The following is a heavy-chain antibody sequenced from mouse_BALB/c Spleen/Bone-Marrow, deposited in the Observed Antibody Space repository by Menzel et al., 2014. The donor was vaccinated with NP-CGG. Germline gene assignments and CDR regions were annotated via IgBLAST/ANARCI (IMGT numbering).Heavy chain of an antibody. D-gene: IGHD2-1*01. J-gene: IGHJ1*01. V-gene: IGHV1S81*02. CDR3: TRSYYGNYFDV. Sequence: LVESGAELVKPGASVKLSYKASGYTFTSYYMYWVKQRPGQGLEWIGEINPSNGGTNFNEKFKSKATLTVDKSSSTAYMQLSSLTSEDSAVYYCTRSYYGNYFDVWGAGTTVTVSS. CDR2: INPSNGGT. CDR1: GYTFTSYY.